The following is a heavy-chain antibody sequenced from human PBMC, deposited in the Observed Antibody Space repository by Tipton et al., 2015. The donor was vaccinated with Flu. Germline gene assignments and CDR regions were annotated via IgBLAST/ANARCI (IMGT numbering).Heavy chain of an antibody. J-gene: IGHJ4*01. CDR2: IFATGTA. CDR1: GEALGTHY. Sequence: GEALGTHYWTWFRQPAGERLEWIGRIFATGTAIYNPSLRSRVTMSVDTSKNQLSLNLTSVTAADTAVYYCARLPRHYGDYPLDYWGPGIMVTVSS. CDR3: ARLPRHYGDYPLDY. D-gene: IGHD4-17*01. V-gene: IGHV4-4*07.